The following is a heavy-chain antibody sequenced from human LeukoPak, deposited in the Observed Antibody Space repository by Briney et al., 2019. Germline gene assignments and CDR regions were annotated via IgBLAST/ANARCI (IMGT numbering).Heavy chain of an antibody. V-gene: IGHV3-48*01. CDR2: ISSSSSTI. Sequence: GGSLRLSCAASGFSFSTYTMNWVRQAPGKGLDWVSYISSSSSTIYYADSVKGRFTISRDNANNSLYLQMHSLRAEDTAVYYCARGIKLSYWGQGTLVTVSS. CDR3: ARGIKLSY. D-gene: IGHD2-15*01. CDR1: GFSFSTYT. J-gene: IGHJ4*02.